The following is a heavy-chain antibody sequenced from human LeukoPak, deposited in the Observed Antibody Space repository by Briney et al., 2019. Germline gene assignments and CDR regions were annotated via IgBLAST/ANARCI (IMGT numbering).Heavy chain of an antibody. J-gene: IGHJ4*02. CDR1: GGSISSYY. CDR2: IYYTGST. V-gene: IGHV4-59*08. CDR3: ARAPILCYFDC. D-gene: IGHD2-21*01. Sequence: SETLSLTCTVSGGSISSYYWSWIRQPPGKELEWIGYIYYTGSTSYNPSLKSRVTISIDTSKNPFSLNLSSVTAADTAVYYCARAPILCYFDCWGQGTLVTVSS.